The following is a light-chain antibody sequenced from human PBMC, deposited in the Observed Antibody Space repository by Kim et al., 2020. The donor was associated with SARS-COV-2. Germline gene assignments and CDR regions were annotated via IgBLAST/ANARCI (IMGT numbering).Light chain of an antibody. J-gene: IGKJ5*01. CDR1: QSLSNND. Sequence: PPGERATLSCRASQSLSNNDLAWYRHKPGQAPRVLIYGASSRATGVPDRFTGSGSGTDFTLTISRLEPEDFALYYCQQYSSSPLTFGQGTRLEIK. V-gene: IGKV3-20*01. CDR3: QQYSSSPLT. CDR2: GAS.